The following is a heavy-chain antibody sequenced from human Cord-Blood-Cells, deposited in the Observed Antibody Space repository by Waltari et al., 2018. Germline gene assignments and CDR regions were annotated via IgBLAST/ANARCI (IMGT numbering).Heavy chain of an antibody. CDR3: AADRAGGSYLYYYYYYGMDV. CDR1: GLTFTSSA. J-gene: IGHJ6*02. Sequence: QMQLVQSGPEVKKPGTSVKVSCKASGLTFTSSAVQWVRQARGQRLAWIGWIVVGSGNKNYAQKFQERVTITRDMSTSTAYMELSSLRSEDTAVYYCAADRAGGSYLYYYYYYGMDVWGQGTTVTVSS. V-gene: IGHV1-58*01. D-gene: IGHD1-26*01. CDR2: IVVGSGNK.